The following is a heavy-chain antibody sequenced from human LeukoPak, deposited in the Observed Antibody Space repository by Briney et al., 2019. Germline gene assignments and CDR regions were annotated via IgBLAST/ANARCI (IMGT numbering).Heavy chain of an antibody. CDR2: ISGSGGST. V-gene: IGHV3-23*01. CDR3: AKDISYSSSWYLVDS. D-gene: IGHD6-13*01. Sequence: GGSLRLSCAASGFTFSSYAMSWVRQAPGKGLEWVSAISGSGGSTYYADSVKGRFTISRDNSKNTLYLQMNSLRAEDTAVYYCAKDISYSSSWYLVDSGGRGPRVPVSS. J-gene: IGHJ4*02. CDR1: GFTFSSYA.